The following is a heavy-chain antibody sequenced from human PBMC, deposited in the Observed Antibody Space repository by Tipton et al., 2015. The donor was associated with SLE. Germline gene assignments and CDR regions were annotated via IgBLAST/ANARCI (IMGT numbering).Heavy chain of an antibody. CDR2: VYHSGST. J-gene: IGHJ3*02. Sequence: TLSLTCTVSGGSITSYYWSWIRQPPGKGLEWIGYVYHSGSTNYNPSLKSRVTISVDTSKSQFSLKLSSVTAADTAVYYCARAYDFFGAFDIWGQGTMVTVSS. V-gene: IGHV4-59*01. D-gene: IGHD3-3*01. CDR3: ARAYDFFGAFDI. CDR1: GGSITSYY.